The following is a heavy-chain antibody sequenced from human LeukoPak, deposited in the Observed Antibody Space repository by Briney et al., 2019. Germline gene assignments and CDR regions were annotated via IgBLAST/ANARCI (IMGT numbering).Heavy chain of an antibody. J-gene: IGHJ4*02. CDR1: GFTFSSYW. CDR2: IPQDGSEK. CDR3: ARAGAYSSSSPAGL. D-gene: IGHD6-6*01. Sequence: GGSLRLPCAASGFTFSSYWISWVPHTRGKGLEGVAIIPQDGSEKHYVASAKGRFTTSRDNAKNSVYLQMNGLRAEDTAVYYCARAGAYSSSSPAGLWGQGTLVTVSS. V-gene: IGHV3-7*01.